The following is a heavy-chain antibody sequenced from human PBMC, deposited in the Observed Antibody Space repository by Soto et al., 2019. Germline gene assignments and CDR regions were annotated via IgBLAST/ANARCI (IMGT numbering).Heavy chain of an antibody. CDR3: ARSGYSGYDFEVHFDY. CDR2: INPSGGST. J-gene: IGHJ4*02. Sequence: ASVKVSCKASGYTFTSYYMHWVRQAPGQGLEWMGIINPSGGSTSYAQKFQGRVTMTRDTSTSTVYMELSSLRSEDTAVYYCARSGYSGYDFEVHFDYWGQGTLVTVSS. D-gene: IGHD5-12*01. V-gene: IGHV1-46*03. CDR1: GYTFTSYY.